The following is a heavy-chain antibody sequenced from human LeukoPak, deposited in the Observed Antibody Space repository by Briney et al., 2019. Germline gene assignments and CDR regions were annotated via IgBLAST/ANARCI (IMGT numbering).Heavy chain of an antibody. D-gene: IGHD3-3*01. Sequence: SETLSLTCTVSGGSISSYYWSWIRQPPGKGLEWIGYIYYSGSTNYNPSLKSRVTISVDTSKNQFSLKLSSVTAADTAVYYCASKDYDFWSGYYSDYYYMDVWGKGTTVTVSS. CDR2: IYYSGST. J-gene: IGHJ6*03. CDR3: ASKDYDFWSGYYSDYYYMDV. V-gene: IGHV4-59*01. CDR1: GGSISSYY.